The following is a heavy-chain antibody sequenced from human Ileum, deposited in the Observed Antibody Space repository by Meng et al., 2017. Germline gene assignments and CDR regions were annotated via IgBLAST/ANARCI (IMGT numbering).Heavy chain of an antibody. D-gene: IGHD3-22*01. CDR1: DGSITSYY. V-gene: IGHV4-59*12. CDR2: DYYSGIT. J-gene: IGHJ4*02. Sequence: GSLRLSCTVSDGSITSYYWSWIRQAPGKGLEWIGYDYYSGITNYSPSLKSRVTISVDTSKNQVSLKLSSVTATDTAIYYCARGSHYYDSRAPPGGFDYWGQGTQVTVSS. CDR3: ARGSHYYDSRAPPGGFDY.